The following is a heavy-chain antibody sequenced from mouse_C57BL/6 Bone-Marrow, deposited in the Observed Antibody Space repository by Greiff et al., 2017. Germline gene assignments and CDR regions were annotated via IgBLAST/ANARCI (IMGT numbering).Heavy chain of an antibody. CDR2: IHPNSGST. CDR3: ARGLLRSFAY. V-gene: IGHV1-64*01. Sequence: QVQLQQPGAELVKPGASVKLSCKASGYTFTSYWMHWVNKRPGQGLEWIGIIHPNSGSTNYNEKLKSKATLTVDKSSSTAYMQLSSLTSEDSAVYYCARGLLRSFAYWGQGTLVTVSA. J-gene: IGHJ3*01. D-gene: IGHD1-1*01. CDR1: GYTFTSYW.